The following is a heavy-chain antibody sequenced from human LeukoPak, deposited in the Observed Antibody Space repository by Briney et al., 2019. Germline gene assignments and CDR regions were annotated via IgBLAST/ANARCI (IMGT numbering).Heavy chain of an antibody. CDR1: GFTFSSLA. Sequence: GSLRLSCVSSGFTFSSLAMNWVRQAPGKGVEGVSSISSDSSDTHYVDSVRGRFTISRDNARNSLYLQMNNLRAEDTAVYFCASLPWLVRWIYYWGQGTLVTVSS. CDR3: ASLPWLVRWIYY. V-gene: IGHV3-21*06. CDR2: ISSDSSDT. D-gene: IGHD6-19*01. J-gene: IGHJ4*02.